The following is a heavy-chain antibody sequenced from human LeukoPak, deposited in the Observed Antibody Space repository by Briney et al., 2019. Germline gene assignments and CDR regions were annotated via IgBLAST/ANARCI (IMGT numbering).Heavy chain of an antibody. V-gene: IGHV3-23*01. CDR1: GFTFRKYA. J-gene: IGHJ6*02. D-gene: IGHD3-10*01. Sequence: GESLSLSCAASGFTFRKYAMTWVRQAPGKGLEWVTAISGGVGSTYYADSVKGRFTISRDNSKNTVYLQVNSLRADDKAVFYCATSMVRGHMPYYYYSAMDVWGQGTTVTVSS. CDR2: ISGGVGST. CDR3: ATSMVRGHMPYYYYSAMDV.